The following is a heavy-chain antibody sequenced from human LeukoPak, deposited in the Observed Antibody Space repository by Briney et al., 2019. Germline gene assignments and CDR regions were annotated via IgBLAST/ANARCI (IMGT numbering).Heavy chain of an antibody. CDR1: GGSISNYY. D-gene: IGHD5-24*01. CDR2: MYYSGTT. V-gene: IGHV4-59*01. Sequence: SETLSLTCTVSGGSISNYYWSWIRQPPGKGLEWIGYMYYSGTTNHNPSLKSRVTISVATSKNQFSLKLSSVTAADTAVYYCARGGQGWPYNWFDPWGQGTLVTVSS. J-gene: IGHJ5*02. CDR3: ARGGQGWPYNWFDP.